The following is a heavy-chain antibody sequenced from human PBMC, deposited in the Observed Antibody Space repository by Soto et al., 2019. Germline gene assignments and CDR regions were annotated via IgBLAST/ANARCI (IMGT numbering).Heavy chain of an antibody. Sequence: PGGSLRLSCAASGFTFSSYAMSWVLQAPGKGLEWVSAISGSGGSTYYADSVKGRFTISRDNSKNTLYLQMNSLRAEDTAVYYCAKCNQQQLVHLYYYYYYMDVWGKGTTVTVSS. V-gene: IGHV3-23*01. J-gene: IGHJ6*03. D-gene: IGHD6-13*01. CDR2: ISGSGGST. CDR3: AKCNQQQLVHLYYYYYYMDV. CDR1: GFTFSSYA.